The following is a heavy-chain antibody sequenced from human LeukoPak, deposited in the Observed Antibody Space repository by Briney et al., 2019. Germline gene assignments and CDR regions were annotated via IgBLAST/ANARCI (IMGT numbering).Heavy chain of an antibody. D-gene: IGHD3-3*01. Sequence: PSETLSLTCTVSGGSISSSSYYWGWIRQPPGKGLEWIGSIYYSGSTYYNPSLKSRVTISVDTSKTQFSLKLSSVTAADTAVYYCARRGLRFLEWDLRGYYYYMDVWGKGTTVTVSS. V-gene: IGHV4-39*07. CDR3: ARRGLRFLEWDLRGYYYYMDV. CDR1: GGSISSSSYY. CDR2: IYYSGST. J-gene: IGHJ6*03.